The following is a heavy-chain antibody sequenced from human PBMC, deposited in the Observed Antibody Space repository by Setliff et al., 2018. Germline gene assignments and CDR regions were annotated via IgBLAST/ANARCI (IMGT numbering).Heavy chain of an antibody. CDR2: INPYSGGT. D-gene: IGHD3-10*01. V-gene: IGHV1-2*02. CDR3: ARLFQGYDYYKKFDS. CDR1: GYTFTGRY. Sequence: ASVKVSCKASGYTFTGRYMHWVRQAPGQGLEWMGWINPYSGGTKYSPKFQGRVAMTRDTSVTTAFLELSGLTYDDTAVYYCARLFQGYDYYKKFDSWGQGTLVTVSS. J-gene: IGHJ4*02.